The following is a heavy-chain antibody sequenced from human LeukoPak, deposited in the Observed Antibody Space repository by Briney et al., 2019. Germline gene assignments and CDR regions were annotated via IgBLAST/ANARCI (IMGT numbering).Heavy chain of an antibody. D-gene: IGHD3-10*01. Sequence: ASVKVSCKASGGTFSSYAISWVRQAPGQGLEWMGRIIPILGIANYAQKFHGRVTITADKSTSTAYMELSSLRSVDTAVYYCARGKYYYGSGTPNPEDWYFDLWGRGTLVTVSS. V-gene: IGHV1-69*04. CDR1: GGTFSSYA. J-gene: IGHJ2*01. CDR3: ARGKYYYGSGTPNPEDWYFDL. CDR2: IIPILGIA.